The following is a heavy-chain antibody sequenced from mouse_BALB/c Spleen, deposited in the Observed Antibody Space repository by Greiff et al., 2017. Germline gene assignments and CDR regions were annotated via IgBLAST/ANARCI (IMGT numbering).Heavy chain of an antibody. CDR3: ARAGDDGYYWFAY. V-gene: IGHV2-9*02. Sequence: VQLVESGPGLVAPSQSLSITCTVSGFSLTSYGVHWVRQPPGKGLEWLGVIWAGGSTNYNSALMSRLSISKDNSKSQVFLKMNSLQTDDTAMYYCARAGDDGYYWFAYWGQGTLVTVSA. CDR1: GFSLTSYG. J-gene: IGHJ3*01. CDR2: IWAGGST. D-gene: IGHD2-3*01.